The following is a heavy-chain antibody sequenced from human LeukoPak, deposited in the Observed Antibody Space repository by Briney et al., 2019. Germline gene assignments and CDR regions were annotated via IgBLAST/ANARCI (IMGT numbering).Heavy chain of an antibody. CDR2: MNPNSGNT. CDR3: ARGPRYAIRFRTGWYYLDY. J-gene: IGHJ4*02. V-gene: IGHV1-8*01. CDR1: GYTFTSYD. Sequence: ASVKVSCKASGYTFTSYDINWVRQATGQGLEWMGWMNPNSGNTGYAQKFQGRVTMTRNTSISTAYMELSSLRSEDTAVYYCARGPRYAIRFRTGWYYLDYWGQGTLVTVSS. D-gene: IGHD3-3*01.